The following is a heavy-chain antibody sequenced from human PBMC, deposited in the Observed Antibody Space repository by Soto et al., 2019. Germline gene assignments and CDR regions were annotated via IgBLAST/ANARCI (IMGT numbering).Heavy chain of an antibody. D-gene: IGHD7-27*01. CDR2: ISAYNGHT. Sequence: ASVKVSCKASGYTFNTYGISWVRQAPGQGLEWMGWISAYNGHTDYAQKFQGRVTMTTDTPTNTISMELRGLRSDDTAVYYCARGRTGGARHFDCCRQRTLVTVSS. J-gene: IGHJ4*02. V-gene: IGHV1-18*01. CDR1: GYTFNTYG. CDR3: ARGRTGGARHFDC.